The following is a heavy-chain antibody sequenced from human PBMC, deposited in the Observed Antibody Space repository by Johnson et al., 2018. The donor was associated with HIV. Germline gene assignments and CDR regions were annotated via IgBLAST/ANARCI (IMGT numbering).Heavy chain of an antibody. J-gene: IGHJ3*02. CDR2: ISYDGSNK. Sequence: QVQLVESGGGVVQPGRSLRLSCAASGFTFSRYDMHWVRQAPGKGLEWGAIISYDGSNKYYTDSVKGRFTISRDNSKNTLYLQMNSLRAEDTAVYYCATSQLALPPGVFDIWGQGTMVTVSS. D-gene: IGHD6-6*01. CDR1: GFTFSRYD. CDR3: ATSQLALPPGVFDI. V-gene: IGHV3-30*03.